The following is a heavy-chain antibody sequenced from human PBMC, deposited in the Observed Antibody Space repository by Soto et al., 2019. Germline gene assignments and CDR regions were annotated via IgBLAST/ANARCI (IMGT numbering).Heavy chain of an antibody. CDR3: AKRYSSAWEAGMDV. Sequence: EMQVLESGGGLVQPGGSLRLSCAASGFAFSNFHMNWVRQAPGKGLQWVSTIGGAGNDIHYADSVKGRFTVSRDNSKNTLLLKMDGLRDDDTAIYYCAKRYSSAWEAGMDVWGRGTTVTVSS. J-gene: IGHJ6*02. D-gene: IGHD6-19*01. V-gene: IGHV3-23*01. CDR1: GFAFSNFH. CDR2: IGGAGNDI.